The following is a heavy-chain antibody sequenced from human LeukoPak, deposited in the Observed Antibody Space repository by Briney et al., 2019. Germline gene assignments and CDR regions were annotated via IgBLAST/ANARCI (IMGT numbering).Heavy chain of an antibody. J-gene: IGHJ4*02. V-gene: IGHV3-7*01. CDR3: ARPNYDFWSGRGSFDY. D-gene: IGHD3-3*01. CDR1: GFTFSSYW. CDR2: IKQDGSEK. Sequence: GGSLRPSCAASGFTFSSYWMSWVRQAPGKGLEWVANIKQDGSEKYYVDSVKGRFTISRDNAKNSLYQQMNSLRAEDTAVYYCARPNYDFWSGRGSFDYWGQGTLVTVSS.